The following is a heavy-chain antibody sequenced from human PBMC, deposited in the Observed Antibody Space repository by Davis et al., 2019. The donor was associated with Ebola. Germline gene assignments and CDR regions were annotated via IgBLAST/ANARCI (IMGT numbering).Heavy chain of an antibody. J-gene: IGHJ6*03. CDR3: ARRQQLIAGYYYYYMDV. CDR1: GGSFSGYY. D-gene: IGHD6-13*01. Sequence: MPSETLSLTCAVSGGSFSGYYWSWIRQPPGKGLEWIGEINHSGTTNYNPSLKSRVTISVDTSKNQFSLKLSSVTAADTAVYYCARRQQLIAGYYYYYMDVWGKGTTVTVSS. V-gene: IGHV4-34*01. CDR2: INHSGTT.